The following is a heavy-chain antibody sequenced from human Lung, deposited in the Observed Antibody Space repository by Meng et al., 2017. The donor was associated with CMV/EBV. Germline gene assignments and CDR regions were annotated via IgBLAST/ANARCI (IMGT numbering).Heavy chain of an antibody. CDR2: IKEDGSEK. V-gene: IGHV3-7*01. D-gene: IGHD1-26*01. CDR1: GFTLSSYW. CDR3: ARAYRASAY. J-gene: IGHJ4*02. Sequence: GESXKISCAASGFTLSSYWMSWVRQAPGKGLEWVANIKEDGSEKYYVDSVKGRFTVSRDNAKNSLYVQMNSLRGEDTAVYYCARAYRASAYWGQGTLLTVGS.